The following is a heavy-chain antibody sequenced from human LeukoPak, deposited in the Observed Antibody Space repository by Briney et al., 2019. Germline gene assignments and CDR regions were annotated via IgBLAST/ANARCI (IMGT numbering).Heavy chain of an antibody. J-gene: IGHJ4*02. D-gene: IGHD3-22*01. V-gene: IGHV4-59*08. CDR3: ARHDSSGYYPNFDY. CDR2: IYYSGST. Sequence: SETLSLTCAVYGGSFSGYYWSWIRQPPGKGLEWIGYIYYSGSTNYNPSLKSRVTISVDTSKNQFSLKLSSVTAADTAVYYCARHDSSGYYPNFDYWGQGTLVTVSS. CDR1: GGSFSGYY.